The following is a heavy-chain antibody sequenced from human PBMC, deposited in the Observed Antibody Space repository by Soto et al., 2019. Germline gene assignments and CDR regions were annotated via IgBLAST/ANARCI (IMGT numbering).Heavy chain of an antibody. CDR3: ARVGDGIEGPGRIQYFDH. V-gene: IGHV4-59*01. CDR2: INSNGNT. Sequence: QVQLRESGPGLVKPSETLSLTCIVSGGAISNYFWSWIRQPPGKGPEWLGYINSNGNTNYNPYLKNRATMSIDTTKREFSLKLRSVIATETDVYFCARVGDGIEGPGRIQYFDHWGQGTQVTVSS. CDR1: GGAISNYF. D-gene: IGHD3-10*01. J-gene: IGHJ4*02.